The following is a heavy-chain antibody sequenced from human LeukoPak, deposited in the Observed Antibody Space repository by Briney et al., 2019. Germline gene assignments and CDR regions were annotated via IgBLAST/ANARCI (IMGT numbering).Heavy chain of an antibody. V-gene: IGHV3-48*01. J-gene: IGHJ4*02. CDR3: AKEQWLGYFDY. Sequence: GGSLRLSCAASGFTFSSYSMNWVRQVPGKGLEGVSYISSGSESSTYYADSVKGRFTISRDNSKNTLYLQMNSLKAEDTAVYYCAKEQWLGYFDYWGQGTLVTVSS. D-gene: IGHD6-19*01. CDR1: GFTFSSYS. CDR2: ISSGSESST.